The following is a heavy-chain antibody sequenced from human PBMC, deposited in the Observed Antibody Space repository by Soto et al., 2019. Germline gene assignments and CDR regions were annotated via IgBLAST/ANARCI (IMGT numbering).Heavy chain of an antibody. Sequence: EVQLVESGGGLVQPGGSLRLSCAASGFTFSSYWMHWVRQAPGKGLVWVSRINSDGSSTSYADSVKVRFTTSRDNAKNTQDLQMNSLRVEDTAVYYCARQVTMVTTYVDYWGQGTLVTVSS. D-gene: IGHD4-17*01. V-gene: IGHV3-74*01. J-gene: IGHJ4*02. CDR2: INSDGSST. CDR3: ARQVTMVTTYVDY. CDR1: GFTFSSYW.